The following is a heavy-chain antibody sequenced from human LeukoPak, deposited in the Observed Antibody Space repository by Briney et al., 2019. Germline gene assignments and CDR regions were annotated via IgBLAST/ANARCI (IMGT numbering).Heavy chain of an antibody. V-gene: IGHV1-69*05. Sequence: SVKVSCKASGGTFSSFAISWVRQAPGQGLEWMGGIIPIFGTANYAQKFQGRVTITTDESTSTAYMELSSLRSGDTAVYYCASTGYYYYYYMDVWGKGTTVTVSS. CDR2: IIPIFGTA. CDR1: GGTFSSFA. CDR3: ASTGYYYYYYMDV. J-gene: IGHJ6*03.